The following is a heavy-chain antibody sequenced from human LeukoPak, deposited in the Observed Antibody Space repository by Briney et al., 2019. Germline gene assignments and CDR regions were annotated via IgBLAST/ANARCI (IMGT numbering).Heavy chain of an antibody. CDR2: INSDGSSR. CDR1: GFTFSNYW. J-gene: IGHJ4*02. D-gene: IGHD6-19*01. CDR3: ARDRAFGSGWYPY. Sequence: PGGSLRLSCAASGFTFSNYWMHWVRQAPGKGLVWVSRINSDGSSRNYADSVKGRFTISRDNSKNTLYLQMNSLRAEDTAVYYCARDRAFGSGWYPYWGQGTLVTASS. V-gene: IGHV3-74*01.